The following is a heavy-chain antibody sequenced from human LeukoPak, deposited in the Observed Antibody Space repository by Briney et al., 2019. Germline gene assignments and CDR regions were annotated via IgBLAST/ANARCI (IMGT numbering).Heavy chain of an antibody. J-gene: IGHJ4*02. CDR2: ISSSGSYI. Sequence: GGSLRLSCAASGFTFSSYAMRWVRQAPGKGLEWVSSISSSGSYIYYADSVKGRFTISRDNAKNSLYLQMNSLRAEDTAVYYCAREYSSSWCFDYWGQGTLVTVSS. CDR1: GFTFSSYA. V-gene: IGHV3-21*01. D-gene: IGHD6-13*01. CDR3: AREYSSSWCFDY.